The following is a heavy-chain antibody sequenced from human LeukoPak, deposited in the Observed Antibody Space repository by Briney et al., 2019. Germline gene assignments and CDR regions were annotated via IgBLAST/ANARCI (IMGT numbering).Heavy chain of an antibody. J-gene: IGHJ4*02. Sequence: GGSLRLSCAASGFTFSSYAMSWVRQAPGKGLGWVSAISGSGGSTYYADSVKGRFTISRDNSKNTLYLQMNSLRAEDTAVYYCAKRGVRIAVAVGGIDYWGQGTLVTVSS. V-gene: IGHV3-23*01. CDR3: AKRGVRIAVAVGGIDY. CDR1: GFTFSSYA. D-gene: IGHD6-19*01. CDR2: ISGSGGST.